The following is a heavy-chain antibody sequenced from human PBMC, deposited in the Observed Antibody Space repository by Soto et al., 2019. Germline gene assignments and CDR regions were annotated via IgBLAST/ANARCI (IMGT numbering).Heavy chain of an antibody. D-gene: IGHD5-18*01. CDR3: ARCIQGDYYYGMDV. CDR2: INADYGNT. CDR1: GYTFYSHS. J-gene: IGHJ6*02. V-gene: IGHV1-18*01. Sequence: QAQLVQSGAEVRKPGASVKVSCKASGYTFYSHSISWVRQAPGQGLEWMGRINADYGNTQYAQKFRGRVTMXTXTXPTTVYMELTNLRSDDTAVYYCARCIQGDYYYGMDVWGQGTTVTVSS.